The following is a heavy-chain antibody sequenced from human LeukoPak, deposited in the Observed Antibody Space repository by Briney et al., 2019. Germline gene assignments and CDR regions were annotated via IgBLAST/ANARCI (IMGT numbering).Heavy chain of an antibody. Sequence: GGSLRLSCAASGLSFSNHYMRWIRQAPGKGLEWVANINEDGSNKWHLGSVKGRFTVSRDNARNALYLQMNSLRVEDTAVYYCTRVIVAVPGYFDYFDFWGQGALVTVSS. CDR1: GLSFSNHY. J-gene: IGHJ4*02. CDR2: INEDGSNK. CDR3: TRVIVAVPGYFDYFDF. D-gene: IGHD6-19*01. V-gene: IGHV3-7*01.